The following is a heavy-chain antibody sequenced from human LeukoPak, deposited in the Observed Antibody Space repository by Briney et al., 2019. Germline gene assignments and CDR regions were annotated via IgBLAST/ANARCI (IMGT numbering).Heavy chain of an antibody. D-gene: IGHD6-25*01. V-gene: IGHV3-23*01. CDR2: TSSSDAGT. Sequence: GGSLRLSCAASGFTLNNYAMSWVRQAPGKGLEWVSATSSSDAGTYHADSVRGRFTISRDNSKNTLYLQMNSLRAEDAAVYYCAREGVDSSVDAFDIWGQGTMVTVSS. CDR1: GFTLNNYA. CDR3: AREGVDSSVDAFDI. J-gene: IGHJ3*02.